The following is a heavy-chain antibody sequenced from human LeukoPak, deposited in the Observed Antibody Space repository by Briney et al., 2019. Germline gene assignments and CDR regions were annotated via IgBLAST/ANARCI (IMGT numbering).Heavy chain of an antibody. D-gene: IGHD3-16*01. V-gene: IGHV4-61*01. Sequence: SETLSLTCTVSGGSISSSSYYWSWIRQPPGKGLEWIGYIYYSGSTNYNPSLKGRVTISVDTSKNQFSLKLSSVTAADTAVYYCARDWVFDYWGQGTLVTVSS. J-gene: IGHJ4*02. CDR3: ARDWVFDY. CDR2: IYYSGST. CDR1: GGSISSSSYY.